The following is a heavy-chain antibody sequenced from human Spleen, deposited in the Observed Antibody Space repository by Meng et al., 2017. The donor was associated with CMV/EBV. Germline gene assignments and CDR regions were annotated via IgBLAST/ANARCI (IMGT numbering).Heavy chain of an antibody. CDR3: ARGRTPSFYYGMEV. D-gene: IGHD1-14*01. Sequence: ESRKISCAASGFTFSRHWMHWVRQTPGGGLMWVSKITSNVRYTDYAGAVNGRFTISRNNIKNTVDLQMNSLGVEDTAVYYCARGRTPSFYYGMEVWVQGTTVTVSS. CDR1: GFTFSRHW. J-gene: IGHJ6*02. CDR2: ITSNVRYT. V-gene: IGHV3-74*01.